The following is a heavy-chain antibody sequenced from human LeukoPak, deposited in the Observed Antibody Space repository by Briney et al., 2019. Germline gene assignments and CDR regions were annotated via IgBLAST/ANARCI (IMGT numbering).Heavy chain of an antibody. CDR3: ARDHELTMIAYIDY. V-gene: IGHV3-30-3*01. D-gene: IGHD3-22*01. Sequence: GGSLRLSCAASGFTFSSYAMHWVRQAPGKGLEWVAVISYDGSNKYYADSVKGRFTISRDNSKNTLYLQMNSLRAEDTAVYYCARDHELTMIAYIDYWGQGTLVTVSS. J-gene: IGHJ4*02. CDR1: GFTFSSYA. CDR2: ISYDGSNK.